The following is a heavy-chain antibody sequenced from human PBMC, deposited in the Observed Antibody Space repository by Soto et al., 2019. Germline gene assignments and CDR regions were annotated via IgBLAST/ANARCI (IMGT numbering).Heavy chain of an antibody. CDR2: ISAYNGNT. V-gene: IGHV1-18*01. CDR1: GYTFTNYG. D-gene: IGHD2-15*01. CDR3: ARCYCSVGSCYSCWHFDL. Sequence: QVPLVQSGSEVKKSGASVKVSCKASGYTFTNYGMSWVRQAPGQGLEWMGWISAYNGNTNHAQNFQGRVTMTTDTSTNTAYMELRSLRSDDTAVYYCARCYCSVGSCYSCWHFDLWGRGALVTVSS. J-gene: IGHJ2*01.